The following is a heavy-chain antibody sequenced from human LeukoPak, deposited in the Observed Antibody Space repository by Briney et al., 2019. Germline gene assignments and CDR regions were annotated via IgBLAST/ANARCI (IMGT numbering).Heavy chain of an antibody. D-gene: IGHD3-22*01. V-gene: IGHV4-34*01. CDR2: INHSGST. J-gene: IGHJ4*02. CDR3: ARGWGYYDSSGQLPFDY. Sequence: SETLSLTCAVYGGSFSDYYWSWIRQPPGKGLEWIGEINHSGSTNYNPSLKSRVTISVDRSKNQFSLKLSSVTAADTAVYYCARGWGYYDSSGQLPFDYWGQGTLVTVSS. CDR1: GGSFSDYY.